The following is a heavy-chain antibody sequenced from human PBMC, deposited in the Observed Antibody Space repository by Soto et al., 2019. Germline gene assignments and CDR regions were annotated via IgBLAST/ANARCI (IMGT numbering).Heavy chain of an antibody. CDR3: ARDTGDGTFDF. J-gene: IGHJ4*02. CDR1: GYTFSSYA. CDR2: INAGYGNT. V-gene: IGHV1-3*01. D-gene: IGHD7-27*01. Sequence: AASVKVSCKASGYTFSSYAMHWVRQAPGQRLEWMGWINAGYGNTKSSQKFQDRVTISRDTSASTAYMELTSLRSDDTAVYYCARDTGDGTFDFWGQGTLVTVSS.